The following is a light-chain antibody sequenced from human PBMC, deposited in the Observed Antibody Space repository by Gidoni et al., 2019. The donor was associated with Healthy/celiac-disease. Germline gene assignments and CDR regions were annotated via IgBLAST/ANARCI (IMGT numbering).Light chain of an antibody. V-gene: IGKV3-20*01. J-gene: IGKJ1*01. CDR3: QQYGSSPWT. CDR1: QRVSSSY. CDR2: GAS. Sequence: EIVLTQSPGTLSLSPGERATLSSRARQRVSSSYLAWYQQKPGQAPRLLIYGASSRSTGIPDRFSGSGSGTDFTLTISRLEPEDFAVYYCQQYGSSPWTFGQGTKVEIK.